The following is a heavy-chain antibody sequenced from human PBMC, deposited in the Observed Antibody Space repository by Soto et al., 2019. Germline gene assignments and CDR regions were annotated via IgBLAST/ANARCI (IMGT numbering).Heavy chain of an antibody. Sequence: ASVKVSCKASGYTFTSYTMHWVRQAPGQRLEWMGWINAGNGNTKYSQKFQGRVTITRDTSASTAYMELSSLRSEDTAVYYCARSIVVVTSFDYWGQGTLVTVSS. CDR3: ARSIVVVTSFDY. CDR2: INAGNGNT. CDR1: GYTFTSYT. J-gene: IGHJ4*02. D-gene: IGHD3-22*01. V-gene: IGHV1-3*01.